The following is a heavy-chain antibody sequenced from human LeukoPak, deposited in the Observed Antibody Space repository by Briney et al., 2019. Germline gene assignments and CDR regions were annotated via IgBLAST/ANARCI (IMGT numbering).Heavy chain of an antibody. J-gene: IGHJ4*02. CDR2: INQDGSEK. CDR1: GFTFNNYY. V-gene: IGHV3-7*03. Sequence: GGSLRLSCAPSGFTFNNYYMSWVRQAPGKGLEWVANINQDGSEKYYVDSVEGRFIISRDNVKNSLYLQMNSLRAEDTAVYYCARDVVATTNLFNYWGQGTLVTVSS. CDR3: ARDVVATTNLFNY. D-gene: IGHD2-15*01.